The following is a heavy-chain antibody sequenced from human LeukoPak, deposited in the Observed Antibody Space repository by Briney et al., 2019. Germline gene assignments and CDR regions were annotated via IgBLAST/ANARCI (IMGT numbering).Heavy chain of an antibody. D-gene: IGHD3-10*01. V-gene: IGHV3-20*04. Sequence: GGSLRLSCAASGFTFDDYGMIWVRQAPGKGLEWVSGINWNGGSTGYADSVKGRFTISRDNAKNSLYLQMNSLRAEDTALYYCATRSGSYDYDAFDIWGQGTMVTVSS. J-gene: IGHJ3*02. CDR1: GFTFDDYG. CDR3: ATRSGSYDYDAFDI. CDR2: INWNGGST.